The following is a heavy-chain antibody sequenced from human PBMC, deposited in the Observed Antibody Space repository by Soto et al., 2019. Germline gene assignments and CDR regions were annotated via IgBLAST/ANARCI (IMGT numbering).Heavy chain of an antibody. D-gene: IGHD1-20*01. CDR1: GGSISSGGYY. CDR2: IYYIGST. V-gene: IGHV4-31*03. CDR3: ARVGGINWFDA. J-gene: IGHJ5*02. Sequence: VQLQESGPGLVKPSQTLSLTCTVSGGSISSGGYYWSWIRQHPGKGREWIGYIYYIGSTYYNPSLKSRVTISVDTYKNQFSLKLSSVTAADTAVYYGARVGGINWFDAWGQGTLVTVSS.